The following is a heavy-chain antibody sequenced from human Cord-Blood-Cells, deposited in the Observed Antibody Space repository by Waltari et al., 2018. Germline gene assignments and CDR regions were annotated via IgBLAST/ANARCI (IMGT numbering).Heavy chain of an antibody. V-gene: IGHV1-8*01. D-gene: IGHD5-12*01. CDR3: ARGNGVGTLYSGYDWYFDL. Sequence: QVQLVQSGAEVKKPGASVKVSCKASGYTFTSYDINWVRQATGPGLEWMGWMNPNSGNTGYAQKFQGRVTMTRNTSISTAYMELSSLRSEDTAVYYCARGNGVGTLYSGYDWYFDLWGRGTLVTVSS. J-gene: IGHJ2*01. CDR1: GYTFTSYD. CDR2: MNPNSGNT.